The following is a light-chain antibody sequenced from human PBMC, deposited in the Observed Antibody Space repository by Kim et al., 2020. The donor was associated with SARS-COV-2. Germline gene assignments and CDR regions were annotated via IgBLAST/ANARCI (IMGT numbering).Light chain of an antibody. Sequence: ASVKLTCTLGSGHSGYAIEWHQQQPEKGPRYLMKLNSDGSHSKGDGIPDRFSGSSSGAERYLTISSLQSEDEADYYCQTWGTGILVFGGGTQLTVL. CDR2: LNSDGSH. J-gene: IGLJ3*02. CDR1: SGHSGYA. V-gene: IGLV4-69*01. CDR3: QTWGTGILV.